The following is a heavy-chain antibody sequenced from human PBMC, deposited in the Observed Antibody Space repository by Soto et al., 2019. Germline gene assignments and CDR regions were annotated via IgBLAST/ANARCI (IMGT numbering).Heavy chain of an antibody. CDR2: IGTAGDA. CDR1: GFTFSDYD. CDR3: ARGTVKGYYYGMDV. J-gene: IGHJ6*02. V-gene: IGHV3-13*01. D-gene: IGHD1-1*01. Sequence: EGSLRLSCAASGFTFSDYDMHWVRQTTGKRLEWVSIIGTAGDAYYPGSVKGRFTISRENGKNSLHLQMNSLRAGDTAVYYCARGTVKGYYYGMDVWGQGTTVTVSS.